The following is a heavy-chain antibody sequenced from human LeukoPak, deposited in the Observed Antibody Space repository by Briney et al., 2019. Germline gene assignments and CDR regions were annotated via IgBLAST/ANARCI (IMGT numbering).Heavy chain of an antibody. CDR1: GGSFSGYY. J-gene: IGHJ4*02. CDR3: ARVSRSVITFGGVIAFFDY. CDR2: INHSGST. V-gene: IGHV4-34*01. D-gene: IGHD3-16*02. Sequence: MPSETLSLTCAVYGGSFSGYYWSWIRQPPGKGLEWIGEINHSGSTNYNPSLKSRVTISVDTSKNQFSLKLSSVTAADTAVYYCARVSRSVITFGGVIAFFDYWGQGTLVTVSS.